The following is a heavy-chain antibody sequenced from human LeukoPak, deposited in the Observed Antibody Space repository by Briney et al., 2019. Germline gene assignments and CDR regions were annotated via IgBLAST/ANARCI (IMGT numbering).Heavy chain of an antibody. CDR3: ARHGSQWLENWFDP. Sequence: GESLKISCKGSGYTFTNYWIGWVRQMPGKGLEWMGIIYPGDSDTRYSPSFQGQVTISVDKSISTAYLQWSSLKASDTAMYYCARHGSQWLENWFDPWGQGTLVTVSS. J-gene: IGHJ5*02. CDR1: GYTFTNYW. CDR2: IYPGDSDT. V-gene: IGHV5-51*01. D-gene: IGHD6-19*01.